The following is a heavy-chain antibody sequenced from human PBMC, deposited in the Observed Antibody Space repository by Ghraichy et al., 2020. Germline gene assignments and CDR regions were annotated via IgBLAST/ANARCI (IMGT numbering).Heavy chain of an antibody. D-gene: IGHD6-19*01. V-gene: IGHV3-23*01. CDR2: ISGSGGST. CDR1: GFTFSSYA. CDR3: AKMGSSGFKHNWFDP. Sequence: GGSLRLSCAASGFTFSSYAMSWVRQAPGKGLEWVSAISGSGGSTYYADSVKGRFTISRDNSKNTLYLQMNSLRAEDTAVYYCAKMGSSGFKHNWFDPWGQGTLVTVSS. J-gene: IGHJ5*02.